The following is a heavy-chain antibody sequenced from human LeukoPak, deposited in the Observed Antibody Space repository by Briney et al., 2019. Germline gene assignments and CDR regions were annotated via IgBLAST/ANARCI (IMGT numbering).Heavy chain of an antibody. Sequence: SETLSLTCTVSGCSISSYYWSWIRQPPGKGLEWIGYIYYSGSTNYNPSLKSRVTISVDTSKNQFSLKLSSVTAADTAVYYCARGYYYMDVWGKGTTVTVSS. CDR2: IYYSGST. J-gene: IGHJ6*03. CDR1: GCSISSYY. V-gene: IGHV4-59*01. CDR3: ARGYYYMDV.